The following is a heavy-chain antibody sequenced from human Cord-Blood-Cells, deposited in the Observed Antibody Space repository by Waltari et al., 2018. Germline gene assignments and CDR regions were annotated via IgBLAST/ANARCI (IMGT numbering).Heavy chain of an antibody. D-gene: IGHD2-2*02. CDR3: ARGWGYCSSTSCYTDY. CDR2: INHSGST. CDR1: GGSFSGYY. V-gene: IGHV4-34*01. J-gene: IGHJ4*02. Sequence: QVQLQQWGAGLLKPSETLSLTCAVYGGSFSGYYWSWIRHPPGKGLEWIGEINHSGSTNYNPSLKSRVTISVDTSKNQFSLKLSSVTAADTAVYYCARGWGYCSSTSCYTDYWGQGTLVTVSS.